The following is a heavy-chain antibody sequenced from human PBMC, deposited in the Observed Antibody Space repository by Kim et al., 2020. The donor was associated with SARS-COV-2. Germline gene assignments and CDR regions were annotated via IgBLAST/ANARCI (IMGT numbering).Heavy chain of an antibody. J-gene: IGHJ6*03. CDR1: GYSFTSYW. CDR2: IYPGDSDT. V-gene: IGHV5-51*01. D-gene: IGHD3-10*01. Sequence: GESLKIYCKGSGYSFTSYWICWVRQMPGKGLEWMGIIYPGDSDTRYSPSFQGQVTISADKSISTAYLQWSSLKASDTAMYYCARHRGYYYYYMDVWGKGTTVTVSS. CDR3: ARHRGYYYYYMDV.